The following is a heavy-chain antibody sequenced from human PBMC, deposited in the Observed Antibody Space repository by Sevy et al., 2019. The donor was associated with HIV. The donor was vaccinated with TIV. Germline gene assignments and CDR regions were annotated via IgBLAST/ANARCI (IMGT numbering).Heavy chain of an antibody. D-gene: IGHD3-3*01. Sequence: GGSLRLSCAASGFTFSSYAMSWVRQAPGKGLEWVSAISGSGGSTYYADSVKGRFTISRDNSKNTLYLQMNSLRAEDTAVYYCAKADFWSGYYPYYLDYWGQGTLVTVSS. V-gene: IGHV3-23*01. CDR3: AKADFWSGYYPYYLDY. CDR1: GFTFSSYA. CDR2: ISGSGGST. J-gene: IGHJ4*02.